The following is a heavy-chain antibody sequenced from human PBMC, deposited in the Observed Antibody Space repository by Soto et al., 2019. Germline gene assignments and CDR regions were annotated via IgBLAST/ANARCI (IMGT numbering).Heavy chain of an antibody. D-gene: IGHD4-17*01. CDR2: INHSGST. Sequence: SETLSLTCAVYGGSFSGYYWSWIRQPPGKGLEWIGEINHSGSTNYNPSLKSRVTISVDTSKNQFSLKLSSVTAADTAVYYCAKSPLSYGDYDNWGQGTLVTVSS. CDR1: GGSFSGYY. V-gene: IGHV4-34*01. J-gene: IGHJ4*02. CDR3: AKSPLSYGDYDN.